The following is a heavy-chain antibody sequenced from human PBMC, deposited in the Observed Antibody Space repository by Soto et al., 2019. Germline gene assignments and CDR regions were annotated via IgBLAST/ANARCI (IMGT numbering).Heavy chain of an antibody. CDR1: GFTFSTYG. Sequence: QVQLVESGGGVVQPGMSLTLSCAASGFTFSTYGMHWVRQAPGKGLEWVAVISYNGGNKYYADAVKGRFTISRDNSQNQLFLQMSGLRPDARAIYSCARDVAGGLRLGELAAYFDYWGQGTPVTVSS. J-gene: IGHJ4*02. D-gene: IGHD3-16*01. CDR3: ARDVAGGLRLGELAAYFDY. CDR2: ISYNGGNK. V-gene: IGHV3-30*03.